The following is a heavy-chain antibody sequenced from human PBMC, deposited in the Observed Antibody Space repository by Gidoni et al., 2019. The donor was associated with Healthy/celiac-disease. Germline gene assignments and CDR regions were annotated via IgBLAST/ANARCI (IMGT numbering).Heavy chain of an antibody. Sequence: QLQLQESGPGLVQPSETLSLTCTVSGRSISSSSYYWGWIRQPPGKGLEWIGSIYYSGSTYYNPSLKSRVTISVDTSKNQFSLKLSSVTAADTAVYYCARGGIFGVVISYWGQGTLVTVSS. CDR1: GRSISSSSYY. CDR2: IYYSGST. D-gene: IGHD3-3*01. CDR3: ARGGIFGVVISY. J-gene: IGHJ4*02. V-gene: IGHV4-39*01.